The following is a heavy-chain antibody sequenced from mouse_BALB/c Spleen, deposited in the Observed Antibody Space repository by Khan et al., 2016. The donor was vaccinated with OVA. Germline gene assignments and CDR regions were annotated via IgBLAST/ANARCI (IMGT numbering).Heavy chain of an antibody. D-gene: IGHD2-3*01. CDR3: ARDGSRYNYAMDY. Sequence: EVQLVESGPGLVKPSQSLSLTCTVTGYSITSDYAWNWIRQFPGNKLEWMGYISYSGSTNYNPALKSRISITRDTYKNQFFLQLNSVTTDDTATYYCARDGSRYNYAMDYWGQGTSVTVSS. V-gene: IGHV3-2*02. CDR2: ISYSGST. J-gene: IGHJ4*01. CDR1: GYSITSDYA.